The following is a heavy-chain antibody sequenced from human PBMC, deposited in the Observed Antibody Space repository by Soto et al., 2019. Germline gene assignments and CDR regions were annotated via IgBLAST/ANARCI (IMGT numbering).Heavy chain of an antibody. V-gene: IGHV1-69*02. Sequence: QVQLVQSGAEVKKPGSSVKVSCKASGGTFSSYTISWVRQAPGQGLEWMGRIIPILGIANYAQKFQGRVTITADKSTSTADMELSSLRSEDTAVYYCARAYYYGSGSYYLFDYWGQGTLVTVSS. CDR3: ARAYYYGSGSYYLFDY. D-gene: IGHD3-10*01. CDR2: IIPILGIA. CDR1: GGTFSSYT. J-gene: IGHJ4*02.